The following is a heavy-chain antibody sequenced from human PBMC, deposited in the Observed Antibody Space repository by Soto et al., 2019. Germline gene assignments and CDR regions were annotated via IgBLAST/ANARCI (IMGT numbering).Heavy chain of an antibody. V-gene: IGHV5-10-1*01. J-gene: IGHJ4*02. D-gene: IGHD2-21*02. CDR2: IDPSDSYT. CDR3: AITVVVTAYYFDY. CDR1: GYSFTSYW. Sequence: GESLKISCKGSGYSFTSYWISWVRQMPGKGLEWMGRIDPSDSYTNYSPSFQGHVTISADKSISTAYLQWSSLKASDTAMYYCAITVVVTAYYFDYWGQGTLVTVS.